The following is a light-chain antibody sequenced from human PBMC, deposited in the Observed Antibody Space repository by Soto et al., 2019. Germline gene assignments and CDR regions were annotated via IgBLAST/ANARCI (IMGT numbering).Light chain of an antibody. CDR2: VGTGGIVG. V-gene: IGLV9-49*01. Sequence: QSVLTQPPSASASLGASVTLTCTLSSDYNNYKVDWYQQRPGKGPRFVMRVGTGGIVGSKGDGIPDRFSVLGSGQNRYLTINNLQEEDESDYHCGADHGSGTNFVYVFGTGTKVPS. J-gene: IGLJ1*01. CDR3: GADHGSGTNFVYV. CDR1: SDYNNYK.